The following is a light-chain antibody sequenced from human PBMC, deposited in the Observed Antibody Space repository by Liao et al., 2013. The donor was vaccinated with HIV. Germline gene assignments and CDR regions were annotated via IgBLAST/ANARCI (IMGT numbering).Light chain of an antibody. J-gene: IGLJ2*01. V-gene: IGLV3-1*01. CDR1: GLGDKF. CDR2: EDS. CDR3: QTWDNSFVA. Sequence: SFDLTQPPSMAVSAGQTVTITCSGQGLGDKFTCWFQQRPGQSPIMIIYEDSKRPSGIPERFSASNSGDTATLTISGTLPSDEAEYFCQTWDNSFVAFGGGTRLTVL.